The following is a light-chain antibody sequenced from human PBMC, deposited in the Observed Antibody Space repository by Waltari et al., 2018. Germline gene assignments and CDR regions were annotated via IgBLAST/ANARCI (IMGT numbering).Light chain of an antibody. CDR2: QAS. Sequence: DIQMTQSPSTLSASVGDRVTITFRASQTINNWLAWYQQKPGKAPKLLIYQASTLESGVPSSFSGSGSGTEFTLTVSSLQPDDFATYYCQQYKSYPYTFGQGTKLEIK. CDR3: QQYKSYPYT. CDR1: QTINNW. J-gene: IGKJ2*01. V-gene: IGKV1-5*03.